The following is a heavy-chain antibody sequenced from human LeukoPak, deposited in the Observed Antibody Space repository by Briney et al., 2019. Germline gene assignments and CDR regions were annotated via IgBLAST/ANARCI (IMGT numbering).Heavy chain of an antibody. V-gene: IGHV4-4*07. CDR1: GGSISRYY. Sequence: PSETLSLTCTVSGGSISRYYWSWIRQPAGKGLEWIGRIYSTGNTNYNPSLKSRVTISVDTSKNQFSLKLSSVTAADTAVYYCARGRSYYYGSGSLRGRTYYYGMDVWGQGTTVTVSS. D-gene: IGHD3-10*01. CDR2: IYSTGNT. CDR3: ARGRSYYYGSGSLRGRTYYYGMDV. J-gene: IGHJ6*02.